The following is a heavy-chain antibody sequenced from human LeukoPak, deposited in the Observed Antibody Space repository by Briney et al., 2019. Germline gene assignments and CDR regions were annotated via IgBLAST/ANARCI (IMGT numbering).Heavy chain of an antibody. J-gene: IGHJ3*02. CDR1: GGSISSGSYY. CDR3: ARSGYKYGADALDI. Sequence: SETLSLTCTVSGGSISSGSYYWSWIRQPAGKGLEWIGRIYTSGSTHYNPSLKSRVTISLDTSRTQFSLKLSSVTAADTAVYFCARSGYKYGADALDIWGQGTMVTVSS. D-gene: IGHD5-18*01. CDR2: IYTSGST. V-gene: IGHV4-61*02.